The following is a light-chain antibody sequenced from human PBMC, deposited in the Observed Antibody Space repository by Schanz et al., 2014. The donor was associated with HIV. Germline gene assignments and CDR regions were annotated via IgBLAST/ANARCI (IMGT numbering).Light chain of an antibody. J-gene: IGKJ2*01. CDR1: QTVSSNS. Sequence: EIVLTQSPVILSLSPGERATLSCRASQTVSSNSLGWYQQKRGQVPRLLIYSASRRANGIPDRFSGSGSGTDFTLTISSLQSEDFAVYYCQQYNNWRTFGQGTKLEIK. V-gene: IGKV3-20*01. CDR3: QQYNNWRT. CDR2: SAS.